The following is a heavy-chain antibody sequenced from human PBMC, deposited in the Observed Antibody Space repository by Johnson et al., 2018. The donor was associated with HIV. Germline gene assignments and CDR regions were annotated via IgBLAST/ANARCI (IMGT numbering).Heavy chain of an antibody. D-gene: IGHD1-26*01. V-gene: IGHV3-33*01. Sequence: QVQLVESGGGVVQPGRSLRLSCAASGFTFSSYGMHWVRQAPGKGLEWVAVIWYDGSNKYYADSVKGRFTISRDNSKNTLYLQMNSLRAEDTALYYCARGGPLVGAPMGAFDIWGQGTMVTVSS. CDR3: ARGGPLVGAPMGAFDI. CDR1: GFTFSSYG. J-gene: IGHJ3*02. CDR2: IWYDGSNK.